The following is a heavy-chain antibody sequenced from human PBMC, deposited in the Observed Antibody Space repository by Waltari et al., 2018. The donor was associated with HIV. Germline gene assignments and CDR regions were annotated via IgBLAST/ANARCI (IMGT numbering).Heavy chain of an antibody. Sequence: EVQLVESGGTLVQPGRSLRLSCSTSGFTFGDFAIIWVRQAPGKGLAWVCLITTKTYGGTTEYAAAVKGRFSISRDDSKSIAYLQMNSLKTEDTAVYFCSRQHDSSGYYTRGLFYFDYWGQGNLVTVSS. V-gene: IGHV3-49*04. CDR2: ITTKTYGGTT. D-gene: IGHD3-22*01. CDR1: GFTFGDFA. J-gene: IGHJ4*02. CDR3: SRQHDSSGYYTRGLFYFDY.